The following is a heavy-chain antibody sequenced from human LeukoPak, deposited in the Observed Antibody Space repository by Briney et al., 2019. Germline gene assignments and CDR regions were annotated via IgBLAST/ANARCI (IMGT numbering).Heavy chain of an antibody. V-gene: IGHV1-69*04. CDR1: GGTFSSYA. Sequence: ASVKVYCKASGGTFSSYAISWVRQAPGQGLEWMGRIIPILGIANYAQKFQGRVTITADKSTSTAYMELSSLRSEDTAVYYCARNGKYYYDSSGSIDYWGQGTLVTVSS. CDR2: IIPILGIA. D-gene: IGHD3-22*01. J-gene: IGHJ4*02. CDR3: ARNGKYYYDSSGSIDY.